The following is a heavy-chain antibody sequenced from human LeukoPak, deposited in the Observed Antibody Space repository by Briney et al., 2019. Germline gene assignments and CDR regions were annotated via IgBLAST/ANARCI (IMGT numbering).Heavy chain of an antibody. D-gene: IGHD2-2*01. CDR2: IYYSGST. V-gene: IGHV4-4*07. CDR3: ARVYYGGGLGREVVPAAKYYYYYMDV. J-gene: IGHJ6*03. CDR1: GGSISSYY. Sequence: SETLSLTCTVSGGSISSYYWSWIRQPAGKGLEWIGRIYYSGSTNYNPSLKSRVTISVDTSKNQFSLKLSSVTAADTAVYYCARVYYGGGLGREVVPAAKYYYYYMDVWGKGTTVTVSS.